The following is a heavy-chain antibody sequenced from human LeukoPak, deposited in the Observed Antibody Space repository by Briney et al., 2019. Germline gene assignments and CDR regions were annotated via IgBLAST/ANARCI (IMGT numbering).Heavy chain of an antibody. CDR2: IYCSGST. CDR3: ARSDVVRGASFDY. CDR1: GGSISSYY. J-gene: IGHJ4*02. V-gene: IGHV4-59*01. D-gene: IGHD3-10*01. Sequence: SETLSLTCTVSGGSISSYYWSWIRQPPGKGLEWIGYIYCSGSTNYNPSLKSRVTISVDTSKNQFSLKLSSVTAADTAVYYCARSDVVRGASFDYWGQGTLVTVSS.